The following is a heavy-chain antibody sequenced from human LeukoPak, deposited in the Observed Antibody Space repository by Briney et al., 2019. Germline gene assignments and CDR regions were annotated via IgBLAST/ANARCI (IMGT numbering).Heavy chain of an antibody. V-gene: IGHV4-61*01. J-gene: IGHJ3*02. D-gene: IGHD2-15*01. CDR2: ISYSGST. Sequence: SETLSLTCTVSGGSISSSSYYWGWIRQPPGKGLEWIGYISYSGSTNHTPSLKSRVTLSVDTSKNQFSLKLSSVTAADTAVYFCARDQYCSGGSCSKGVPFDIWGQGTMVTVS. CDR3: ARDQYCSGGSCSKGVPFDI. CDR1: GGSISSSSYY.